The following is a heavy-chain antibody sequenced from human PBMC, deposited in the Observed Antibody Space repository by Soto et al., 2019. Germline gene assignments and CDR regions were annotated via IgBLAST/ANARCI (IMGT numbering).Heavy chain of an antibody. Sequence: PSETLSLTCTVSGGSITSGSYYWGWIRQPPGKGLEWIGYIYYSGSTYYNPSLKSRVTISVDTSKNQFSLKLSSVTAADTAVYYCACTLDESSAQHWGQGTLVTVS. CDR3: ACTLDESSAQH. CDR1: GGSITSGSYY. J-gene: IGHJ1*01. D-gene: IGHD3-22*01. V-gene: IGHV4-39*01. CDR2: IYYSGST.